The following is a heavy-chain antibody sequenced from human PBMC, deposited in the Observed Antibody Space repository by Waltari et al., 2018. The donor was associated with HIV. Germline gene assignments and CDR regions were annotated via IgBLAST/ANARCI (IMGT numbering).Heavy chain of an antibody. V-gene: IGHV4-34*01. J-gene: IGHJ5*02. CDR2: INHSGST. CDR1: GGSFSGYY. D-gene: IGHD3-3*01. Sequence: QVQLQQWGAGLLKPSETLSLTCAVYGGSFSGYYWSWIRQPPGKGLEWIGEINHSGSTNYNPSLKSRVTISVDTSKNQFSLKLSSVTAADTAVYYCARGRSYTIFGVVIRYNWFDPWGQGTLVTVSS. CDR3: ARGRSYTIFGVVIRYNWFDP.